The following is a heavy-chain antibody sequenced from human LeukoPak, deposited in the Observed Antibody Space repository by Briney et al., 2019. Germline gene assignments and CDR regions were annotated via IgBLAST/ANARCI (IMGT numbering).Heavy chain of an antibody. CDR2: IYYSGST. Sequence: SETLSLTCTVSGGSISSYYWSWIRQPPGKGLEWIGYIYYSGSTNYNPSLKSRVTISVDTFKNQFSLKLSSVTAADTAVYYCARDSHYGDYIRSYYYGMDVWGQGTTVTVSS. D-gene: IGHD4-17*01. CDR1: GGSISSYY. J-gene: IGHJ6*02. CDR3: ARDSHYGDYIRSYYYGMDV. V-gene: IGHV4-59*01.